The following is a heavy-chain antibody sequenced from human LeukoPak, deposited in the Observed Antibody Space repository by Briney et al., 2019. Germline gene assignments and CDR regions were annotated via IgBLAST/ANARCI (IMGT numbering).Heavy chain of an antibody. J-gene: IGHJ5*02. D-gene: IGHD2-2*01. Sequence: PGGSLRLSCAASGFTFSSYSMNWVRQAPGKGLEWVSYISSSSSTIYYADSVKGRFTISRDNAKNSLYLQMNSLRAEDTAVYYCARDLPNCSSTSCYFMDNWFDPWGQGTLVTVSS. V-gene: IGHV3-48*04. CDR3: ARDLPNCSSTSCYFMDNWFDP. CDR2: ISSSSSTI. CDR1: GFTFSSYS.